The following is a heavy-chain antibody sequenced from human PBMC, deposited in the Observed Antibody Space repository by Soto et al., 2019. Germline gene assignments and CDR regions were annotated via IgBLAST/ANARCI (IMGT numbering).Heavy chain of an antibody. V-gene: IGHV3-7*03. J-gene: IGHJ6*02. CDR1: GFMFSDYW. Sequence: EVQLVESGGGLVQRGGSLRLSCAASGFMFSDYWMTWVRQAPGKGLEWVAIIKQDGSEKYYVDSVKGRFTISRDNAKNSLYLQMNSLRAEDTAVYYCAKGGTQGFWSGYTYRYYYGMDVWGQGTTVTVSS. CDR3: AKGGTQGFWSGYTYRYYYGMDV. CDR2: IKQDGSEK. D-gene: IGHD3-3*01.